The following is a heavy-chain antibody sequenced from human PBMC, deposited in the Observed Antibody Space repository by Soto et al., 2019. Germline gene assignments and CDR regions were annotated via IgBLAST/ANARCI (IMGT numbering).Heavy chain of an antibody. CDR1: GDSISSSGYC. D-gene: IGHD3-3*02. V-gene: IGHV4-39*01. Sequence: QLQLQESGPGLVKPSETLSLTCTVSGDSISSSGYCWGWIRQPPGKGLEWIGSIYYSGSTFYNPSLTSRVAISLDTSKNQYYLKLSSVNATDTAVYDCARLTWIAIFGVARHFDYWGQGILVTVSS. CDR3: ARLTWIAIFGVARHFDY. CDR2: IYYSGST. J-gene: IGHJ4*02.